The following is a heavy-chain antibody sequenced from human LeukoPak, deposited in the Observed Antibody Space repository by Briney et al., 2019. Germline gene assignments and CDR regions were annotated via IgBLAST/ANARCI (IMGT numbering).Heavy chain of an antibody. CDR3: ARDHRMVATWSGFDY. D-gene: IGHD5-12*01. J-gene: IGHJ4*02. CDR1: GGSISSSSYY. CDR2: IYYSGST. V-gene: IGHV4-39*07. Sequence: KPSETLSLTCTVSGGSISSSSYYWGWIRQPPGKGLEWIGSIYYSGSTYYNPSLKSRVTISVDTSKNQFSLKLSSVTAADTAVYYCARDHRMVATWSGFDYWGQGTLVTVSS.